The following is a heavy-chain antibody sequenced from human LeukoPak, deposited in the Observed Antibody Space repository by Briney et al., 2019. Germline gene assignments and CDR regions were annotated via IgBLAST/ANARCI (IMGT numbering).Heavy chain of an antibody. CDR1: GGSISSYY. V-gene: IGHV4-4*07. CDR3: ARGRVAAAGTEYYYYYYMDV. J-gene: IGHJ6*03. Sequence: SETLSLTCTVSGGSISSYYWSWIRQPAGKGLEWIGRIYTSGSTNYNPSPKSRVTMSVDTSKNQFSLKLSSVTAADTAVYYCARGRVAAAGTEYYYYYYMDVWGKGTTVTVSS. CDR2: IYTSGST. D-gene: IGHD6-13*01.